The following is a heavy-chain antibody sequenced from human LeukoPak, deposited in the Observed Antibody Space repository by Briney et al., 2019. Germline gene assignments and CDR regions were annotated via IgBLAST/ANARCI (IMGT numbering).Heavy chain of an antibody. CDR3: AKDGYSSWYGMDV. D-gene: IGHD5-18*01. CDR2: ISSSSSTI. CDR1: GFTFSSYS. Sequence: GGSLRLSCAASGFTFSSYSMNWVRRAPGKGLEWVSYISSSSSTIYYADSVKGRFTISRDNSKNTLYLQMNSLRAEDTAVYYCAKDGYSSWYGMDVWGQGTTVTVSS. V-gene: IGHV3-48*01. J-gene: IGHJ6*02.